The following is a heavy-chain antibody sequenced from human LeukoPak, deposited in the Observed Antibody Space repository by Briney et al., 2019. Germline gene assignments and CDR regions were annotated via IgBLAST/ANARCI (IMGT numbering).Heavy chain of an antibody. V-gene: IGHV3-48*03. D-gene: IGHD5-12*01. CDR3: ARVVKLRGYSGIYYYYYMDV. Sequence: GGSLRLSCAASGFTFSSYEMNWVRQAPGKGLEWVSYISSSGSTIYYADSVKGRFTISRDNAKNSLYLQMNSLRAEDTAVYYCARVVKLRGYSGIYYYYYMDVWGKGTTVTISS. J-gene: IGHJ6*03. CDR2: ISSSGSTI. CDR1: GFTFSSYE.